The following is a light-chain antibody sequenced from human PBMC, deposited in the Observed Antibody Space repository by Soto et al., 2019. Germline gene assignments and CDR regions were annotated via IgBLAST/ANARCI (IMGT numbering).Light chain of an antibody. CDR2: GAS. J-gene: IGKJ1*01. CDR3: QQYGSSGT. CDR1: QSVSNNY. V-gene: IGKV3-20*01. Sequence: EIVLTQSPGTLSLARWEIATLSWRASQSVSNNYLAWYQQKPGQAPRLLIYGASNRATGIPDRFSGSGSGTDFTLTISRLEPEDFAVYYCQQYGSSGTFGQGTKVDI.